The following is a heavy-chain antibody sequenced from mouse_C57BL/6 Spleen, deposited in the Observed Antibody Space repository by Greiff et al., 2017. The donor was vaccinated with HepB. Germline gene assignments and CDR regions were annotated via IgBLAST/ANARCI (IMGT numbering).Heavy chain of an antibody. Sequence: DVMLVESGGGLVKPGGSLKLSCAASGFTFSSYAMSWVRQTPEKRLEWVATISDGGSYTYYPDNVKGRFTISRDNAKNNLYLQMSHLKSEDTAMYYCARDGDGNYGAMDYWGQGTSVTVSS. CDR2: ISDGGSYT. CDR3: ARDGDGNYGAMDY. D-gene: IGHD2-1*01. J-gene: IGHJ4*01. V-gene: IGHV5-4*01. CDR1: GFTFSSYA.